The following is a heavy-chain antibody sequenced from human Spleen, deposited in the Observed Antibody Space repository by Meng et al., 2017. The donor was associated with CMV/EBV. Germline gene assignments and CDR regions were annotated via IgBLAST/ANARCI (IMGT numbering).Heavy chain of an antibody. CDR3: AGPDDMGSSPHDPFDM. V-gene: IGHV4-61*01. Sequence: SETLSLTCTVSGGSVKSGSYYWSWIRQPPGKGLEWIGHIYYSGSTNYSPSLKSRVTISVDTSKNQFSLKLTSVTAADTAMYYCAGPDDMGSSPHDPFDMWGQGTMVTVSS. CDR1: GGSVKSGSYY. J-gene: IGHJ3*02. D-gene: IGHD1-1*01. CDR2: IYYSGST.